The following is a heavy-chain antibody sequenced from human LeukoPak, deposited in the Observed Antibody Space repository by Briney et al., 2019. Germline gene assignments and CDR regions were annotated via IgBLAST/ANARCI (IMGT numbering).Heavy chain of an antibody. Sequence: PGGSLTLSCAASGFSFSSYGMSWFRQAPGKGLEWIGRIYITGSTNYNPSLKSRVTMSVDTSKNQFSLKLISMTAADTAVYYCARPAYGGGPDAFDIWGQGTMVTVSS. CDR2: IYITGST. D-gene: IGHD4-23*01. CDR3: ARPAYGGGPDAFDI. V-gene: IGHV4-59*10. J-gene: IGHJ3*02. CDR1: GFSFSSYG.